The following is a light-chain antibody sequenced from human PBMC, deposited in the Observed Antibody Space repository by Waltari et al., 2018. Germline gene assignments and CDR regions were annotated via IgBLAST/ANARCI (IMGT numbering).Light chain of an antibody. CDR3: CSDAGSGTYV. CDR1: RSDIGKFIY. CDR2: EVT. J-gene: IGLJ1*01. Sequence: QSALTQTASVSGPPGPSTPIPCTGTRSDIGKFIYVPWYQHLPGKVPKVMISEVTKRPSGVSNRFSGSKSGNTASLTISGLQADDEAEYYCCSDAGSGTYVFGTGTKLTVV. V-gene: IGLV2-23*02.